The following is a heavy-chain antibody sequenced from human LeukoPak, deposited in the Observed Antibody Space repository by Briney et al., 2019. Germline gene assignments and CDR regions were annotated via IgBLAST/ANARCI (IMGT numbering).Heavy chain of an antibody. CDR1: GYTFTGYY. CDR2: INPNSGGT. CDR3: ARYRYTSYYFDY. D-gene: IGHD3-16*02. J-gene: IGHJ4*02. Sequence: ASVKVSCKASGYTFTGYYMHWVRQAPGQGLEWMGWINPNSGGTNYAQKFQGRVTMTRDTSTSTAYMELSRLRSDDTAVYYCARYRYTSYYFDYRGQGTLVTVSS. V-gene: IGHV1-2*02.